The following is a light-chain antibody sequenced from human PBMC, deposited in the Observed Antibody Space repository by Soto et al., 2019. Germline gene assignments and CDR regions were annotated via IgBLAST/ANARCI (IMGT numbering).Light chain of an antibody. J-gene: IGKJ1*01. Sequence: ETVLTQSPGTLSLSPGERATLSCRASQTIRSNYLAWYQQTPGHAPRLLIYGASNRATGIADRFSGSGSGTDFTLIISRLEPEYVAQYYCQQYGSSPWTFGQGTKVEIK. CDR1: QTIRSNY. CDR3: QQYGSSPWT. V-gene: IGKV3-20*01. CDR2: GAS.